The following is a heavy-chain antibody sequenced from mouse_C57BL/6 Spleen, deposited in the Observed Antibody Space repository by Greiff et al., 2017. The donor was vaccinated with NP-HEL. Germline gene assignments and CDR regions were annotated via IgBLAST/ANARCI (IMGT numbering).Heavy chain of an antibody. Sequence: QVQLKQSGPELVKPGASVKISCKASGYAFSSSWMNWVKQRPGKGLEWIGRIYPGDGDTNYNGKFKGKATLTADKSSSTAYMQLSSLTSEDSAVYFCARKGIYYDYAMDYWGQGTSVTVSS. D-gene: IGHD2-1*01. CDR3: ARKGIYYDYAMDY. V-gene: IGHV1-82*01. CDR1: GYAFSSSW. CDR2: IYPGDGDT. J-gene: IGHJ4*01.